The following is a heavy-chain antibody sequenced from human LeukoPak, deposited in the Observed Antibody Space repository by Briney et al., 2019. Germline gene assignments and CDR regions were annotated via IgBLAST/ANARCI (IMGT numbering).Heavy chain of an antibody. J-gene: IGHJ4*02. CDR1: GGSISSYY. V-gene: IGHV4-59*01. D-gene: IGHD3-10*01. CDR3: ARDQEYYFDY. CDR2: IYYSGST. Sequence: SETLSLTCTVSGGSISSYYWSWIRQPPGKGLEWNGYIYYSGSTNYNPSLKSRVTISVDTSKNQFSLKLSSVTAADTAVYYCARDQEYYFDYWGQGTLVTVSS.